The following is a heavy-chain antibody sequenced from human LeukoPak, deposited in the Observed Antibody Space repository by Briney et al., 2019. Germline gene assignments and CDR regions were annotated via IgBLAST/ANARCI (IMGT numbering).Heavy chain of an antibody. CDR2: IYCSGST. CDR3: VSFRAAAGNFDY. J-gene: IGHJ4*02. V-gene: IGHV4-59*08. CDR1: GGSISSYY. D-gene: IGHD6-13*01. Sequence: PSETLSLTCTVSGGSISSYYWSWIRQPPGKGLEWIGYIYCSGSTNYNPSLKSRVTISVDTSKNQFSLKLSSVTAADTAVYYCVSFRAAAGNFDYWGQGTLVTVSS.